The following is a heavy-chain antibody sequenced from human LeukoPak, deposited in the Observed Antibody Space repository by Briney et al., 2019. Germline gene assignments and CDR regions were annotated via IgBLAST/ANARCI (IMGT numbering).Heavy chain of an antibody. J-gene: IGHJ5*02. CDR2: ISGTGGST. Sequence: GGSLRLSCAASGFTFSTYAMSGVRQAPGKGLEWVSLISGTGGSTYCADSVKGRFTISRDNSKNTLYLQMNSLRAEDTAVYYCAKDYEPLVGVHRWGDWFDPWGQGTLVTVSS. CDR3: AKDYEPLVGVHRWGDWFDP. V-gene: IGHV3-23*01. CDR1: GFTFSTYA. D-gene: IGHD2-15*01.